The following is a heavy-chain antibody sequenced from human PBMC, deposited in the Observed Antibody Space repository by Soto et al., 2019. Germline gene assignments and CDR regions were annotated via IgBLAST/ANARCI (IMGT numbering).Heavy chain of an antibody. Sequence: LVNASCKASGYTFTSYDINWVRQATGQGLEWMGWMNPNSGNTGYAQKFQGRVTMTRNTSISTAYMELSSLRSEDTAVYYCERGQPLGASTSCYPFSYYYYGMDVRG. CDR3: ERGQPLGASTSCYPFSYYYYGMDV. V-gene: IGHV1-8*01. CDR1: GYTFTSYD. CDR2: MNPNSGNT. D-gene: IGHD2-2*01. J-gene: IGHJ6*02.